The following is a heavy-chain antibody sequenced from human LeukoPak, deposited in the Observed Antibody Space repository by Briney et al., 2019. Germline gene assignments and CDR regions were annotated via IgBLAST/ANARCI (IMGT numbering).Heavy chain of an antibody. V-gene: IGHV3-23*01. J-gene: IGHJ4*02. CDR2: ISGSGGST. Sequence: PGGSLRLSCAASGFTFSSYGMSWVRQAPEKGLEWVSAISGSGGSTYYADSVKGRFTISRDNSKNTLYLQMNSLRAEDTAVYYCAKGALDFDWFFDYWGQGTLVTVSS. D-gene: IGHD3-9*01. CDR1: GFTFSSYG. CDR3: AKGALDFDWFFDY.